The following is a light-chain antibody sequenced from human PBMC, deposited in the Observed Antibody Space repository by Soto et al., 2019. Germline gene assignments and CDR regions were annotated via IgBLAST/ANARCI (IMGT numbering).Light chain of an antibody. J-gene: IGKJ5*01. CDR2: DAS. CDR3: QQRSNWPIT. Sequence: TLLTQSPATLSLTPGERVKLFCRASQSVSSYLAWYQQKPGQAPRLLIYDASNRATGIPARFSGSGSGTDFTLTISSLEPEDFAVYYCQQRSNWPITFAQRARLVI. CDR1: QSVSSY. V-gene: IGKV3-11*01.